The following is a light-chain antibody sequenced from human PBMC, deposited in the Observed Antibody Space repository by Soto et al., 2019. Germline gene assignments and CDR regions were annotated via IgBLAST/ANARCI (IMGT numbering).Light chain of an antibody. Sequence: DIVMTQSPATISVSPGERATLSCRASQSISRTLAWYQQKPGQAHRLLIYAASTRATGLPARFSGSGSGTEFTLTISSLQSGDFAVYSCQQYNNWPRTFGQGNTLEVK. CDR3: QQYNNWPRT. V-gene: IGKV3-15*01. CDR2: AAS. J-gene: IGKJ1*01. CDR1: QSISRT.